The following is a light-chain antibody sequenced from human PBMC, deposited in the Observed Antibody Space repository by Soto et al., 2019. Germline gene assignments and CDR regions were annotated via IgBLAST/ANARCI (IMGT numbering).Light chain of an antibody. Sequence: DIQMTQSPSSLSASVGDRVTITCRASQRVSRYVNWYQQKPGKAPKFLIYAATSLQSGVPSRFSGSGSGTDFTLTISSLQPEDFATYYCQQSSSTPRTFGQGTRVEIK. CDR2: AAT. V-gene: IGKV1-39*01. CDR1: QRVSRY. CDR3: QQSSSTPRT. J-gene: IGKJ1*01.